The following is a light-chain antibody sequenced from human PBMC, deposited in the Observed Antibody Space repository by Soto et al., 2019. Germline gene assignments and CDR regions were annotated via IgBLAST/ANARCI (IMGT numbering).Light chain of an antibody. CDR1: GGNIASNS. Sequence: NFMLTQPHSVSESPGKTVTISCSASGGNIASNSVQWYQQRPGSVPTTVIYEDNRRPSGVPYRFSGSVDSSSNSASLTLSGLKTEDEADYYCQSYDTVWVFGGGTKVTVL. CDR2: EDN. J-gene: IGLJ3*02. V-gene: IGLV6-57*02. CDR3: QSYDTVWV.